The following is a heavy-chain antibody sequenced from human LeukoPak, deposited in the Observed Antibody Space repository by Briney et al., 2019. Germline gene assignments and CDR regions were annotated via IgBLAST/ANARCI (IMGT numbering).Heavy chain of an antibody. V-gene: IGHV3-30*02. J-gene: IGHJ5*02. CDR3: AKDPNVQRFLEWPGEFDP. CDR2: IRFDGSNK. D-gene: IGHD3-3*01. CDR1: GFTFSKYG. Sequence: GGSLRLSCAASGFTFSKYGMHWVRQAPGKGLEWVAFIRFDGSNKKYADSVKGRFTISRDNPKNTLYLQMSSLRAEDTAVYYCAKDPNVQRFLEWPGEFDPWGQGTLVTVSS.